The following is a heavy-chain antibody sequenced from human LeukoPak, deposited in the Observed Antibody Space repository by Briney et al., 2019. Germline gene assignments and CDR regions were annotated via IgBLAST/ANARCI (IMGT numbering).Heavy chain of an antibody. CDR1: GFPFSNIA. J-gene: IGHJ5*02. Sequence: PGGALRLSRAASGFPFSNIAMRWVRQAPGAGVHWVSTITGYGATFYADSVRGRFTIFRDTSMNTLFLQMNSLGAEDTAVYYCAKGAAAGKVDWFDPWGQGTLVTVSS. D-gene: IGHD6-13*01. CDR2: ITGYGAT. V-gene: IGHV3-23*01. CDR3: AKGAAAGKVDWFDP.